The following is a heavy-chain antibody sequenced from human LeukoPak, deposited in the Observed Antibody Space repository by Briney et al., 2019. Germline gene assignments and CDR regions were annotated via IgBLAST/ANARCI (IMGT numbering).Heavy chain of an antibody. D-gene: IGHD3-22*01. V-gene: IGHV3-43*02. CDR1: GFTFDDYA. CDR2: ISGDGGST. Sequence: QAGGSLRLSCAASGFTFDDYAMHWVRQAPGKGLEWVSLISGDGGSTYYADSVKGRFTISRDNSKNSLYLQMNSLRTEDTALYYCAKSNLYYYDSSGNRNWFDPWGQGTLVTVSS. CDR3: AKSNLYYYDSSGNRNWFDP. J-gene: IGHJ5*02.